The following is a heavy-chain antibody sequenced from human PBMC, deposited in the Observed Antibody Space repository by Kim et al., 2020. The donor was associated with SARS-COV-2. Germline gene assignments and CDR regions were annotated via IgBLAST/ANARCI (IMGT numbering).Heavy chain of an antibody. CDR2: IYYSGST. CDR1: GGSISSSNW. CDR3: ARGQYQLLYYDWYFDL. V-gene: IGHV4-4*02. Sequence: SETLSLTCAVSGGSISSSNWWSWVRQPPGKGLEWIGEIYYSGSTNYNPSLKSRVTISVDKSKNQFSLKLSSVTAADTAVYYCARGQYQLLYYDWYFDLWGRGTLVTVSS. J-gene: IGHJ2*01. D-gene: IGHD2-2*02.